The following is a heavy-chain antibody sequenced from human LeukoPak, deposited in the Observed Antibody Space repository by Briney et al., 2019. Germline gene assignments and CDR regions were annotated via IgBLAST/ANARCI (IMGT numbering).Heavy chain of an antibody. J-gene: IGHJ4*02. Sequence: PGGSLRLSCAASGFTFDDYAMHWVRQAPGKGLEWVSSISWNSGSIAYADSVKGRFTISRDNSKNTLYLQMNSLRAEDTAVYYCARASGFSYYFDYWGQGTLVTVSS. V-gene: IGHV3-9*01. CDR2: ISWNSGSI. CDR3: ARASGFSYYFDY. D-gene: IGHD3-22*01. CDR1: GFTFDDYA.